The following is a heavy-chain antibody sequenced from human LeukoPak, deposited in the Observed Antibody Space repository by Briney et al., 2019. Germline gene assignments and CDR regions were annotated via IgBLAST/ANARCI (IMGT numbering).Heavy chain of an antibody. D-gene: IGHD3-10*01. CDR2: IYYSGST. V-gene: IGHV4-59*01. CDR1: GGSISSYY. Sequence: PSETLSLTCTVSGGSISSYYWSWIRQPPGKGLEWIGYIYYSGSTNYNPSLKSRVTISVDTSKNQFSLKLSSVTAADTAVYYCARVKVEFGELSGLDYWGQGTLVTVSS. J-gene: IGHJ4*02. CDR3: ARVKVEFGELSGLDY.